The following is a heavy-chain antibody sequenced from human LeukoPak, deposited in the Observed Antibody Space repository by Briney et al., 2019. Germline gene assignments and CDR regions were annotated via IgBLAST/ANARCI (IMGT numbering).Heavy chain of an antibody. CDR2: ISSSSSTI. V-gene: IGHV3-48*01. Sequence: HPGGSLRLSCAASGFTFSSYSMNWVRQAPGKGLEWVSYISSSSSTIYYADSVKGRFTISRDNAKNSLYLQMNSLRAEDTAVYYCARDHSGSYPDYYYYYMDVWGKGTTVTVSS. D-gene: IGHD1-26*01. CDR3: ARDHSGSYPDYYYYYMDV. J-gene: IGHJ6*03. CDR1: GFTFSSYS.